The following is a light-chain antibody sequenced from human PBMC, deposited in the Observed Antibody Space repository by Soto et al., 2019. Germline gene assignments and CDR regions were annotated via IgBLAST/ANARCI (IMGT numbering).Light chain of an antibody. CDR1: QSISSW. J-gene: IGKJ4*01. CDR3: QQYNSYPLT. CDR2: KAS. V-gene: IGKV1-5*03. Sequence: DIQMTQSPSTLSASVGDRVTITCRASQSISSWLAWYQQKPGKAPKLLIYKASSLESGVPSRFSGSGSGTEFTLSISSLQHDDFATYYCQQYNSYPLTFGGGTKVEIK.